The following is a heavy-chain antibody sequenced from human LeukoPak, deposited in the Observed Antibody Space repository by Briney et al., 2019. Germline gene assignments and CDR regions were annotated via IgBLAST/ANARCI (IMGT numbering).Heavy chain of an antibody. J-gene: IGHJ4*02. CDR2: IIPIFGTA. CDR1: GGTFSSYA. D-gene: IGHD3-22*01. V-gene: IGHV1-69*13. Sequence: ASVKVSCKASGGTFSSYAISWVRQAPGQGLEWMGGIIPIFGTANYAQKFQGRVTITADESTSTAYMELSSLRSEDTAVYYCARGLGYYDSSGYSDEFDYWGQGTLVTVSS. CDR3: ARGLGYYDSSGYSDEFDY.